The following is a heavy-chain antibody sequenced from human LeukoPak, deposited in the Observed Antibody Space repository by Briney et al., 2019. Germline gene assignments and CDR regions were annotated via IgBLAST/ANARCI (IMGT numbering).Heavy chain of an antibody. CDR2: IYHSGST. Sequence: SETLPLTCTVSGGSISSGGYYWSWIRQPPGKGLEWIGYIYHSGSTYYNPSLKSRVTISVDRSKNQFSLKLSSVTAADTAVYYCAGHLGYFDYWGQGTLVTVSS. V-gene: IGHV4-30-2*01. CDR1: GGSISSGGYY. D-gene: IGHD3-16*01. J-gene: IGHJ4*02. CDR3: AGHLGYFDY.